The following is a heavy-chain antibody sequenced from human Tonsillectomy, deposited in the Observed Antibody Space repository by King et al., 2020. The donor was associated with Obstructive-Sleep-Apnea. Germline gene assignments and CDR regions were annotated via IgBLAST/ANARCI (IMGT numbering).Heavy chain of an antibody. Sequence: VQLVESGGGLVRPGGSLRLSCAGSGLMLETYAMSWVRQGPGKGLEWVSTIRGSDTAPNRGSNTYYADSVKGRFSISRDNSKNTLYLQMNSLRAEDTAIYYCARVRGGYYYIDAFDMWGQGTLVTVSS. CDR1: GLMLETYA. CDR2: IRGSDTAPNRGSNT. J-gene: IGHJ3*02. D-gene: IGHD3-22*01. CDR3: ARVRGGYYYIDAFDM. V-gene: IGHV3-23*04.